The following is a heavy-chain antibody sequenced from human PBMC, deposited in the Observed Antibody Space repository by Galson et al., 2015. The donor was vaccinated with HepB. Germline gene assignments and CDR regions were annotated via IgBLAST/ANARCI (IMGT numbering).Heavy chain of an antibody. CDR1: GGTFSSYA. CDR2: IIPILGIA. D-gene: IGHD6-19*01. V-gene: IGHV1-69*04. CDR3: ARDSSGWYRGPLGWFDP. Sequence: SVKVSCKASGGTFSSYAISWVRQAPGQGLEWMGRIIPILGIANYAQKFQGRVTITADKSTSTAYMELSSLRSEDTAAYYCARDSSGWYRGPLGWFDPWGQGTLVTVSS. J-gene: IGHJ5*02.